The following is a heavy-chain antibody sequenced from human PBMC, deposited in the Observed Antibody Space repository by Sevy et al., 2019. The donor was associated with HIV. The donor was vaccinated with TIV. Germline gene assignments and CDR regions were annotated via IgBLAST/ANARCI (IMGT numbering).Heavy chain of an antibody. CDR3: TRDAGYSMSWSPSDY. J-gene: IGHJ4*02. CDR2: ISSAGSNK. V-gene: IGHV3-30-3*01. CDR1: GLTFSSHA. D-gene: IGHD6-13*01. Sequence: GGSLRLSCAASGLTFSSHAMHWVRQAPGKGLEWVAVISSAGSNKYYADSVKCRFTTSRDNPKNTLYLQMNSLRPEDTAVYYGTRDAGYSMSWSPSDYWGQGTLVTVSS.